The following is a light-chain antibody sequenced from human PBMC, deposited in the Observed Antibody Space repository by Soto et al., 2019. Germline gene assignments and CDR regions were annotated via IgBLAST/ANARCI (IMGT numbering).Light chain of an antibody. CDR2: DAS. V-gene: IGKV3-11*01. CDR3: QQRSNWPS. Sequence: EIVLTQSPATLSLSPGERATLSCRASQSVSGYLARYQQKPGQAPRLLIYDASNRATGIPARFSGSGSGTDFTLTISSLEPEDFAVYYCQQRSNWPSFGQGTKVDIK. J-gene: IGKJ1*01. CDR1: QSVSGY.